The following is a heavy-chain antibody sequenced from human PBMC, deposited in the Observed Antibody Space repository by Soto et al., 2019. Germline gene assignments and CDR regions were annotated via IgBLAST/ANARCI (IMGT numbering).Heavy chain of an antibody. CDR2: IYYSGST. CDR3: ARGAGNYYYYYGMDV. CDR1: GGSISSGGYY. V-gene: IGHV4-31*03. Sequence: QVQLQESGPGLVKPSQTLSLTCTVSGGSISSGGYYWSWIRQHPGKGLEWIGYIYYSGSTYYNPSLKSRVTISVDTSKNQFSRKLSSVTAADTAVYYCARGAGNYYYYYGMDVWGQGTTVTVSS. J-gene: IGHJ6*02.